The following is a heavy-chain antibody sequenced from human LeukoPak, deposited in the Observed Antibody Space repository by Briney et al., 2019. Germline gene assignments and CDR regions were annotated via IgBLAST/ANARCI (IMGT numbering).Heavy chain of an antibody. CDR3: ATDLGIPPQPTLARNY. CDR2: FDPEDGET. V-gene: IGHV1-24*01. CDR1: GYTLTELS. J-gene: IGHJ4*02. Sequence: ASVKVSCKVSGYTLTELSVHWVRQAPGKGLEWMGGFDPEDGETIYAQKFQGRVTMTEDTSTDTAYMELSSLRSEDTAVYYCATDLGIPPQPTLARNYWGQGTLVTVSS. D-gene: IGHD6-13*01.